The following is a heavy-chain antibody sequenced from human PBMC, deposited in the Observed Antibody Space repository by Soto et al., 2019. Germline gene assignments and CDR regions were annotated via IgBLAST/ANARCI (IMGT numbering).Heavy chain of an antibody. D-gene: IGHD3-10*01. Sequence: QVQLQQWGAGLLKPSETLSLTCAVYGGSFSGYQWSWIRQTPGKGLEWIGEINDSGNINYNPSLKSRVTVLLDTPKKEISLERRSETSAESAVYYCARGLLLLFGECSRRGCYYYDMDVWGKGTTVTVSS. V-gene: IGHV4-34*01. CDR3: ARGLLLLFGECSRRGCYYYDMDV. CDR2: INDSGNI. J-gene: IGHJ6*03. CDR1: GGSFSGYQ.